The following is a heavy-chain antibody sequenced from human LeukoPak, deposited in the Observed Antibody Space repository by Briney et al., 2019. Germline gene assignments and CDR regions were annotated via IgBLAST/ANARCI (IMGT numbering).Heavy chain of an antibody. CDR1: GFTFDDCA. J-gene: IGHJ3*02. V-gene: IGHV3-9*01. CDR2: ISWHSGSI. CDR3: ARGTLTRRWLQLGAFDI. Sequence: GGSLRLSCAAAGFTFDDCAMHWVRQAPGKGLEWGLGISWHSGSIGYADSVKGPFPISRDNAKNPLYLQMNSLRPEDTAVYYCARGTLTRRWLQLGAFDIWGQGTMVTVSS. D-gene: IGHD5-24*01.